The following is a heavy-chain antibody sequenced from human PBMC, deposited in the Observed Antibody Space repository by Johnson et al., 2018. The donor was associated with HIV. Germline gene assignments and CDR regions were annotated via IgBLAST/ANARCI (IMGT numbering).Heavy chain of an antibody. V-gene: IGHV3-30*04. CDR1: GFTFSSYA. CDR3: ASPGIVGGQEAFDI. CDR2: VSYNEDKK. D-gene: IGHD1-26*01. J-gene: IGHJ3*02. Sequence: QVQLVESGGGVVQPGRSLRLSCAASGFTFSSYAMHWVRQAPGKGLEWMAVVSYNEDKKYYADSVKGRFTISRDNAKNSLYLQMNSLRAEDTAVYYCASPGIVGGQEAFDIWGQGTMVTVSS.